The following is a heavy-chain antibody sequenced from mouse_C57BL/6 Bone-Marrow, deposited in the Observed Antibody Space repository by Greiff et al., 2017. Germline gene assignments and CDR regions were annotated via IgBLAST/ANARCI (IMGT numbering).Heavy chain of an antibody. V-gene: IGHV5-16*01. CDR1: GFTFSDYY. CDR3: ARVSMMVTSYYFDY. D-gene: IGHD2-3*01. Sequence: EVKLVESEGGLVQPGSSMKLSCTASGFTFSDYYMAWVRQVPEKGLEWVANINYDGSSTYYLDSLKSRFIISRDNAKNILYLQMSSLKSEDTATYYCARVSMMVTSYYFDYWGQGTTLTGSS. CDR2: INYDGSST. J-gene: IGHJ2*01.